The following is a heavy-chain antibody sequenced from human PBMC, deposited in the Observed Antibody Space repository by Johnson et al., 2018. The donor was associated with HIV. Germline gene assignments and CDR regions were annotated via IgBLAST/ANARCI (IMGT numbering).Heavy chain of an antibody. Sequence: VQLVESGGGLIQPGGSLRLSCAASGFTVRSNYMSWVRQAPGKGLEWVSVIYSGGSTNYADSVKGRFTISRDISKSTLYLQMSSLRAEDTAIYYCARGPLVGATSFGYDFAFDIWGLGTMVTVSS. V-gene: IGHV3-66*03. D-gene: IGHD1-26*01. J-gene: IGHJ3*02. CDR2: IYSGGST. CDR3: ARGPLVGATSFGYDFAFDI. CDR1: GFTVRSNY.